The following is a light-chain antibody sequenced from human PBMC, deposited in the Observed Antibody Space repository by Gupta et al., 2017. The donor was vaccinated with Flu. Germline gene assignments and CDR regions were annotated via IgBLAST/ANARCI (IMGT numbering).Light chain of an antibody. V-gene: IGLV3-19*01. J-gene: IGLJ2*01. CDR1: SLRSSY. CDR2: AKN. Sequence: SSELTQDPAVSVALGQTVRITCQGDSLRSSYASWYQQKPGQAPVLVIYAKNNRPSGIPYRFSGSSSGNTASLTITGAQAEDEADYYCNSRDSSDNHQAVFGGGTKLTVL. CDR3: NSRDSSDNHQAV.